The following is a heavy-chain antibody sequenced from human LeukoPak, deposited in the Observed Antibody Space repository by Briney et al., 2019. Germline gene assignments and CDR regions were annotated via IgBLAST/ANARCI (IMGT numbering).Heavy chain of an antibody. J-gene: IGHJ3*02. CDR2: MNPNSGNT. CDR1: GYTFTSYD. V-gene: IGHV1-8*01. CDR3: ARPQSVEYSSSSGSDAFDI. Sequence: ASVKVSCKASGYTFTSYDINWVRQATGQGLEWMGWMNPNSGNTGYAQKFQGRVTMTRNTSISTAYMELSSLRSEDTAVYYCARPQSVEYSSSSGSDAFDIWGQGTMVTVSS. D-gene: IGHD6-6*01.